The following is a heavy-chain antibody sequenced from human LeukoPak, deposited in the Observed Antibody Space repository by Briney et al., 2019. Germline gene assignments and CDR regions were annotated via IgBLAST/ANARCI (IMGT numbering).Heavy chain of an antibody. D-gene: IGHD6-19*01. CDR2: IFYSGST. CDR3: AREHREWLVRSYYYYGMDV. CDR1: GGSISSHY. Sequence: SETLSLTCTVSGGSISSHYWSWIRQPPGKGLEWIGDIFYSGSTNYNPSLKSRLTISVDKSKKQFSLKLSSVTAADTAVYYCAREHREWLVRSYYYYGMDVWGQGTTVTVSS. V-gene: IGHV4-59*11. J-gene: IGHJ6*02.